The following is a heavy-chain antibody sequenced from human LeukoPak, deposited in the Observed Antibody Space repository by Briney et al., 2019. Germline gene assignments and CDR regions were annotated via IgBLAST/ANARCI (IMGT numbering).Heavy chain of an antibody. V-gene: IGHV1-69*13. CDR3: ASRQAGDFWSGYYR. CDR1: GGTFSSYA. D-gene: IGHD3-3*01. Sequence: GASVKVSCKAYGGTFSSYAISWVRQAPGQGLEGMGGIIPIFGTANYAQKFQGRVTITADESTSTAYMELSSLRSEDTAVYYCASRQAGDFWSGYYRWGQGTLVTVSS. J-gene: IGHJ5*02. CDR2: IIPIFGTA.